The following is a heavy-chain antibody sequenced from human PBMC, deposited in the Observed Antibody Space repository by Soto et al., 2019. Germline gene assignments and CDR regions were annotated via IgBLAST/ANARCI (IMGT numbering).Heavy chain of an antibody. J-gene: IGHJ3*02. D-gene: IGHD6-19*01. CDR3: ARDGTYSSGWYFAFDI. V-gene: IGHV1-18*01. CDR1: GYTFTSYG. Sequence: TSVKVSCKASGYTFTSYGISWVRQAPGQGLEWMGWISAYNGNTNYAQKLQGRVTMTTDTSTSTAYMELRSLRSDDTAVYYCARDGTYSSGWYFAFDIWGQGTMVTVSS. CDR2: ISAYNGNT.